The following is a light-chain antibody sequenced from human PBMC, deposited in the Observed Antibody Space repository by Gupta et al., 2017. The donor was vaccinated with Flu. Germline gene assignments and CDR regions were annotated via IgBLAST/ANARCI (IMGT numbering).Light chain of an antibody. V-gene: IGLV1-47*01. CDR1: SSNIGSNY. CDR3: AAWDDSLSGLV. J-gene: IGLJ3*02. CDR2: RNN. Sequence: SGTPGQRVTISCSGSSSNIGSNYVYWYQQLPGTAPKLLIYRNNQRPSGVPDRFSGSKSGTSASLAISGLRSEDEADYYCAAWDDSLSGLVFGGGTKLTVL.